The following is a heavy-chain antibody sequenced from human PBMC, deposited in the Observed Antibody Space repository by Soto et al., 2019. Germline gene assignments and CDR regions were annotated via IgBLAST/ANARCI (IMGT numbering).Heavy chain of an antibody. V-gene: IGHV4-30-2*01. CDR1: GGSISSGGYS. CDR3: ARVVTTRYYFDY. Sequence: SETLSLTCAVSGGSISSGGYSWSWIRQPPGKGLEWIGYIYHSGSTYYNPSLKSRVTISVDRSKNQFSLKLSSVTAADTAVYYCARVVTTRYYFDYWGQGTLVTVSS. D-gene: IGHD5-18*01. CDR2: IYHSGST. J-gene: IGHJ4*02.